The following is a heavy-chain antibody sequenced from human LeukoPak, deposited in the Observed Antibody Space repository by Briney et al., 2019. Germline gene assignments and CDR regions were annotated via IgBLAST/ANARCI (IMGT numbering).Heavy chain of an antibody. Sequence: GGSLRLSCAASGFTFSSYAMSWVRQAPGKGLEWVSAISGSGGSTYYADSVKGRFTISRDNSKNTLYLQMNSLRAEDTAVYYCAKETVKGDFWSGYPPLYYFEYWGRGTLVTVSS. V-gene: IGHV3-23*01. D-gene: IGHD3-3*01. CDR1: GFTFSSYA. CDR3: AKETVKGDFWSGYPPLYYFEY. J-gene: IGHJ4*02. CDR2: ISGSGGST.